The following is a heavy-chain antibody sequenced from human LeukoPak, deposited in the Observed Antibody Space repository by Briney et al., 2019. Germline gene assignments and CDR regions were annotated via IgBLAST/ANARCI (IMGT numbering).Heavy chain of an antibody. CDR3: AKDSAFYYIDV. J-gene: IGHJ6*03. Sequence: GGSLRLSCAASGFTLSSYGMHWVRQAPGKGLEWVAFIRYNGNNQYYADSVKGRFTISRDNSKNTLYLQMNSLKGDDTAVYYCAKDSAFYYIDVWGKGTTVTASS. V-gene: IGHV3-30*02. CDR1: GFTLSSYG. D-gene: IGHD3-10*01. CDR2: IRYNGNNQ.